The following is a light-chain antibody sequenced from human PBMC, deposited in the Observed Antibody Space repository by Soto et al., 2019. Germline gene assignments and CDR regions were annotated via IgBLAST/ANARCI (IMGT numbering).Light chain of an antibody. CDR1: SRDVGGYNY. CDR2: DVS. J-gene: IGLJ1*01. V-gene: IGLV2-14*01. Sequence: QSVLTQPASVSGSPGQSITISCTGTSRDVGGYNYVSWYQQHPGKAPELMIHDVSNRPSGVSNRFSGSKSGNTASLTISGLQAEDEAEYSCCSYAGSKVFGTGTKVTVL. CDR3: CSYAGSKV.